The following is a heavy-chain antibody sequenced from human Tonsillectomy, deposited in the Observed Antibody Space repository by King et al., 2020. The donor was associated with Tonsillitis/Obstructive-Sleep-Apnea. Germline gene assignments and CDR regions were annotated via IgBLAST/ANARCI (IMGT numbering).Heavy chain of an antibody. V-gene: IGHV1-69*10. D-gene: IGHD6-19*01. J-gene: IGHJ5*02. CDR2: IIPILGIA. Sequence: QLVQSGAEVKKPGSSVKVSCKASGGTFSSCAISWVRQAPGQGLEWMGGIIPILGIANYAQKFQGRVTITADKSTSTAYMELSSLRSEDTAVYFCAGGEMDSSGCYSNWFDPWGQGTLVTVSS. CDR3: AGGEMDSSGCYSNWFDP. CDR1: GGTFSSCA.